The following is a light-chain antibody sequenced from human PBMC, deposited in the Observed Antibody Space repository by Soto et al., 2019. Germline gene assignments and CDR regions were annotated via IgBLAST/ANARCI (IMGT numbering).Light chain of an antibody. J-gene: IGLJ2*01. V-gene: IGLV1-51*01. CDR2: DNN. CDR3: GTWDSSVSYVV. CDR1: SSNIGNNY. Sequence: QSVLTQPPSVSAAPGQKVTISCSGSSSNIGNNYVSWYQQLPGTAPKLLIYDNNERPSGIPDRFSGSKSGTSATLGITGLQTGDEDDYYCGTWDSSVSYVVFGGGTKLTVL.